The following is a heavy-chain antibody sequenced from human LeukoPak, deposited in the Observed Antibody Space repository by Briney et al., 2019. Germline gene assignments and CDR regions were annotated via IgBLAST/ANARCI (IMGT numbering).Heavy chain of an antibody. CDR2: INHRGGA. Sequence: SETLSLTCAVSGGSFIGYHWNWIRQSPGKGLEWIAEINHRGGANCNPSLKSRVTISVDTSKNQFSLKLRSVTAADTAVYYCARDPTTVENVPYYFDDWGQGTLVTVSS. V-gene: IGHV4-34*01. J-gene: IGHJ4*02. CDR3: ARDPTTVENVPYYFDD. CDR1: GGSFIGYH. D-gene: IGHD4-23*01.